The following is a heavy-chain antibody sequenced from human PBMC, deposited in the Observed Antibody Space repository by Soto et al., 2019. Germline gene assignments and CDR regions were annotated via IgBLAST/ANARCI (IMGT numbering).Heavy chain of an antibody. CDR3: ARAGGSGSYYDAPSYYYYGMDV. D-gene: IGHD3-10*01. J-gene: IGHJ6*02. CDR2: INHSVST. CDR1: GGSFSVYY. V-gene: IGHV4-34*01. Sequence: SETLSLTCAVYGGSFSVYYWSWIRQPPGKGLEWIVEINHSVSTNYDPSLKSRVTISVDTSKNQFSLKLSSVTAADTAVYYCARAGGSGSYYDAPSYYYYGMDVWGQGTTVTVSS.